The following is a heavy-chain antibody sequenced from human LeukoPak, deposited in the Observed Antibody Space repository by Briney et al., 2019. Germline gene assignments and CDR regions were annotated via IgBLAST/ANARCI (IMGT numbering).Heavy chain of an antibody. Sequence: SSETLSLTCTVSGGSISSYYWSWIRQPPGKGLEWIGYIYCSGSTNYNPSLTSRVTISVDTSKNQFSLKLSSVTAGDTAVYYCARAARIGSSGYYEQDLDYWGQGTLVTVSS. D-gene: IGHD3-22*01. CDR2: IYCSGST. V-gene: IGHV4-59*01. CDR3: ARAARIGSSGYYEQDLDY. CDR1: GGSISSYY. J-gene: IGHJ4*02.